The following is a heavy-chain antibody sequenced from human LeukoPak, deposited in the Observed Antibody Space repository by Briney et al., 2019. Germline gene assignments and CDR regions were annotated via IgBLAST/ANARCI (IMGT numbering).Heavy chain of an antibody. J-gene: IGHJ3*02. D-gene: IGHD3-22*01. CDR1: GFTFSSSS. Sequence: GGSLRLSCAASGFTFSSSSMNWVRQAPGKGLEWVSSISGSSGYIYYADSVKGRFAISRDNAKNSLYLRMNSLRAEDTAVYYRARAYYYDSSGDDAFDIWGQGTMVTVSS. CDR3: ARAYYYDSSGDDAFDI. CDR2: ISGSSGYI. V-gene: IGHV3-21*06.